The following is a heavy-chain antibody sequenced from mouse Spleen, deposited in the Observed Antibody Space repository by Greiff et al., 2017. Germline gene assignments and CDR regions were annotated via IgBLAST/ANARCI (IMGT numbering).Heavy chain of an antibody. CDR3: ARGLRPYYFDY. J-gene: IGHJ2*01. Sequence: EVQLQESGPGLVKPSQSLSLTCSVTGYSITSGYYWNWIRQFPGNKLEWMGYISYNGSNNYNPSLKNRISITRDTSKNQFFLKLNSVTTEDTATYYCARGLRPYYFDYWGQGTTLTVSS. V-gene: IGHV3-6*01. CDR2: ISYNGSN. D-gene: IGHD2-2*01. CDR1: GYSITSGYY.